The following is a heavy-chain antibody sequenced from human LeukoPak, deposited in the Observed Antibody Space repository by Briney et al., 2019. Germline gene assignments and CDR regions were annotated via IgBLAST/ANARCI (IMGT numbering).Heavy chain of an antibody. CDR2: ISYDGSNK. CDR3: AKGGLSGWYPYYCYYGMDV. J-gene: IGHJ6*02. V-gene: IGHV3-30*18. CDR1: GFTFSSYG. D-gene: IGHD6-19*01. Sequence: GGSLRLSCATSGFTFSSYGMHWVRQAPGKGLEWVAVISYDGSNKYYADSVKGRFTISRDNSKNTLYLQMNSLRAEDTAVYYCAKGGLSGWYPYYCYYGMDVWCQGTTVTVSS.